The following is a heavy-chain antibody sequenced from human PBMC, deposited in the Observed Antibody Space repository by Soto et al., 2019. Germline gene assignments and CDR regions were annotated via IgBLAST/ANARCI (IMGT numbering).Heavy chain of an antibody. V-gene: IGHV1-69*01. Sequence: QVQLVQSGAEVKKPGSSVKVSCKASGGTFSSYAISWVRQAPGQGLEWMGGIIPIFGTANYAQKFQGRVTITADESTSTAYIELSILRSEDTAVYYCARGNTMLRGVMAPGWFDPWGQGTLVTVSS. CDR1: GGTFSSYA. J-gene: IGHJ5*02. D-gene: IGHD3-10*01. CDR2: IIPIFGTA. CDR3: ARGNTMLRGVMAPGWFDP.